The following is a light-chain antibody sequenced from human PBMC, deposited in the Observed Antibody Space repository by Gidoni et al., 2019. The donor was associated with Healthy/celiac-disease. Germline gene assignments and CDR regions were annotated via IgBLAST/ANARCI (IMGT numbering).Light chain of an antibody. V-gene: IGLV3-1*01. CDR2: QDS. CDR3: QAWDSSTRV. Sequence: SYELTQPPSVSVSPGQTASITCSGDKLGAKYACWYQQKPGQSPVLVIYQDSKRPSGIPERFSGSNSENTATLTISGTQAMDEADYYCQAWDSSTRVFGGGTKLTVL. CDR1: KLGAKY. J-gene: IGLJ2*01.